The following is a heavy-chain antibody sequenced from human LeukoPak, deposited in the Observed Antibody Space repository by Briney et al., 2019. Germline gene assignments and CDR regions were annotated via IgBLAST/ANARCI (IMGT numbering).Heavy chain of an antibody. D-gene: IGHD2-21*02. V-gene: IGHV3-23*01. CDR3: AKGGSGGDWARIDY. CDR2: ISTSGST. J-gene: IGHJ4*02. Sequence: PGGSLRLSCAASGFTFAIHGMSWVRRTPGRGLEWGLSISTSGSTHPADSVNGRFTISKDIAKSTLYLQMNSLRAEDTAVYHCAKGGSGGDWARIDYWGQGTLVTVSS. CDR1: GFTFAIHG.